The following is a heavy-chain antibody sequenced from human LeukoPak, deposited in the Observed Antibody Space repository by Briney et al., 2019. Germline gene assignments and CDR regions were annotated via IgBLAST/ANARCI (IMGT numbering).Heavy chain of an antibody. V-gene: IGHV1-46*01. J-gene: IGHJ4*02. CDR2: IYPRDGST. D-gene: IGHD4-17*01. CDR1: GYSFTSNY. Sequence: ASVKVSCKASGYSFTSNYIHWVRQAPGQGLEWMGMIYPRDGSTSYAQKFQGRVTVTRDTSTSTVHMELRSLRSDDTAVYYCARGRYGDDIDYWGQGTLVTVSS. CDR3: ARGRYGDDIDY.